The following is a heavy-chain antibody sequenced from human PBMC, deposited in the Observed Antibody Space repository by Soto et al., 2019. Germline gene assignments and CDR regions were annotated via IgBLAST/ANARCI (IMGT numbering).Heavy chain of an antibody. J-gene: IGHJ4*02. Sequence: QVQTVQSGAEVKKPGSSVKVSCKASGGTFSGNTISWVRQAPGQGLEWMGRIIPMLDVTNYAQKFQGRATITADKSTSTAFMAVTSLRSEDTAVYFCATHDYGDYLFDDWGQGTLVTVSS. V-gene: IGHV1-69*02. CDR1: GGTFSGNT. D-gene: IGHD4-17*01. CDR3: ATHDYGDYLFDD. CDR2: IIPMLDVT.